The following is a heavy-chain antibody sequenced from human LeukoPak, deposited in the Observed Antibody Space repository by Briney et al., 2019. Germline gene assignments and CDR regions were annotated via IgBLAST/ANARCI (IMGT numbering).Heavy chain of an antibody. D-gene: IGHD3-3*01. CDR1: GGPISSGGYY. J-gene: IGHJ3*02. CDR3: ARDLGLLEDPGAFDI. V-gene: IGHV4-31*03. CDR2: IYYSGST. Sequence: SETLSLTCTVSGGPISSGGYYWSWIRQHPGKGLEWIGYIYYSGSTYYNPSLKSRVTISVDTSKNQFSLKLSSVTAADTAVYYCARDLGLLEDPGAFDIWGQGTMVTVSS.